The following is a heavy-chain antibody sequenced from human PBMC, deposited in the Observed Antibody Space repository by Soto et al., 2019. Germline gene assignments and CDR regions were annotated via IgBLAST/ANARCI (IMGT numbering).Heavy chain of an antibody. CDR2: ISAYSGNT. D-gene: IGHD3-22*01. CDR3: ARDRNLFEDYYASSGYYSSSFDY. Sequence: ASVKVSCKASGYTFTNYGINWVRQAPGQGLEWMGWISAYSGNTNYAQKLQDRVTMTTDTSTSTAYMELRSLRSEDTAVYFCARDRNLFEDYYASSGYYSSSFDYWGQGTLVTVSS. J-gene: IGHJ4*02. V-gene: IGHV1-18*01. CDR1: GYTFTNYG.